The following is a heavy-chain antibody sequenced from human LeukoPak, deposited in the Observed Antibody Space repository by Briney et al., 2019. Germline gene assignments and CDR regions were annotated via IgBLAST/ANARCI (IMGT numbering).Heavy chain of an antibody. V-gene: IGHV3-74*01. CDR1: GFTFSSYW. Sequence: GSLRLSCAASGFTFSSYWMHWVRQAPGKGLVGVSRINSDGSSTSYADSVKGRFTISRDNAKNTLYLQMNSLRAEDTAVYYCARGPRFGEPLYWYFDLWGRGTLVTVS. D-gene: IGHD3-10*01. CDR3: ARGPRFGEPLYWYFDL. J-gene: IGHJ2*01. CDR2: INSDGSST.